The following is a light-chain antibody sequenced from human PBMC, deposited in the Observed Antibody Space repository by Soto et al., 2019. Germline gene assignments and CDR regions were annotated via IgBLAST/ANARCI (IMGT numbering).Light chain of an antibody. V-gene: IGLV2-14*01. Sequence: QSALTQPASVSGSPGQSITLSCTGTSSDVGGYNYVSWYQQHPGKAPKLMIYEVSNRPSGVSNRLSGSKSGNTASLTISGLQAEDEADYYCSSYTSSSTEVFGGGTKLTVL. J-gene: IGLJ3*02. CDR2: EVS. CDR1: SSDVGGYNY. CDR3: SSYTSSSTEV.